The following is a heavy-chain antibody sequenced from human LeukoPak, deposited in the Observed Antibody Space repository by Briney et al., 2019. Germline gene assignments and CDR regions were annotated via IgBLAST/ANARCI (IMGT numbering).Heavy chain of an antibody. CDR1: GGSISTYY. V-gene: IGHV4-59*08. CDR2: IYYTGST. CDR3: ARPSIPSPAASALDI. D-gene: IGHD2-2*01. Sequence: SETLSLTCSVSGGSISTYYWTWIRQPPGKGLEWIGYIYYTGSTNYNPSLKSRATMSVDTSKSQVSLKMTSVTAADTAVYYCARPSIPSPAASALDIWGQGTMVTVSS. J-gene: IGHJ3*02.